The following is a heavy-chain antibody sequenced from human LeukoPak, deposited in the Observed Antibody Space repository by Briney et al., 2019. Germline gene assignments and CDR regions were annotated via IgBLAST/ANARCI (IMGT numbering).Heavy chain of an antibody. CDR1: GGSISSYY. J-gene: IGHJ4*02. CDR2: IYYSGST. Sequence: PSETLSLTCTVSGGSISSYYWSWIRQPPGKGLEWIGYIYYSGSTNYNPSLKSRVTISVNTSKNQFSLKLSSVTAADTVVYYCARESGGNSIDYWGQGTLVTVSS. V-gene: IGHV4-59*01. D-gene: IGHD4-23*01. CDR3: ARESGGNSIDY.